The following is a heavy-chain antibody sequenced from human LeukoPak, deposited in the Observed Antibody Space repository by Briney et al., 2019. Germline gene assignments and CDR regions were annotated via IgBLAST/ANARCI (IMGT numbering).Heavy chain of an antibody. Sequence: GGSLRPSCAASGFTFSSYWMSWVRQAPGKGLEWVANIKQDGSEKYYVDSVKGRFAISRDNAKNSLYLQMNSLRAEDTAVYYCARNSSSWYYELYYYYGMDVWGQGTTVTVSS. V-gene: IGHV3-7*01. CDR3: ARNSSSWYYELYYYYGMDV. D-gene: IGHD6-13*01. J-gene: IGHJ6*02. CDR2: IKQDGSEK. CDR1: GFTFSSYW.